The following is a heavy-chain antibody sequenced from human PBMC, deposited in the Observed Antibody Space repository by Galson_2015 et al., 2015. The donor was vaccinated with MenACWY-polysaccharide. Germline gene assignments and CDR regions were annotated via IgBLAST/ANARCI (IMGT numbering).Heavy chain of an antibody. Sequence: ETLSLTCTVSGGSISDTFWSWIRQPPGKGLEWIGYAHYSGNTNYSPSLKSRVTMSVDTSKNQFSLNLSSVTAADTAVYYCTKDNNNYGDYWGQGTLVTVSS. CDR2: AHYSGNT. CDR1: GGSISDTF. D-gene: IGHD4-11*01. CDR3: TKDNNNYGDY. V-gene: IGHV4-59*01. J-gene: IGHJ4*02.